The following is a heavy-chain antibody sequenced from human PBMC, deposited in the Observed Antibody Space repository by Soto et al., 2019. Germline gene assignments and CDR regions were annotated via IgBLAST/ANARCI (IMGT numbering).Heavy chain of an antibody. CDR2: ISSGSTR. CDR1: GFTFSDYY. D-gene: IGHD6-13*01. V-gene: IGHV3-11*01. CDR3: ARDSRSWSDAFDI. J-gene: IGHJ3*02. Sequence: PGGSLRLSCAASGFTFSDYYMSWIRQAPGKGLEWVSYISSGSTRYYADSVKGRFTISRDNAKNSLYLQMNSLRAGDTAVYYCARDSRSWSDAFDIWGQGTMVTVSS.